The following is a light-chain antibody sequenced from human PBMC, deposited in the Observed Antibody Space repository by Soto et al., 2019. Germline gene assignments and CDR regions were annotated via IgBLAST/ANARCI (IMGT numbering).Light chain of an antibody. CDR3: QQYHDYPYT. Sequence: DIHMTQSPSTLSASVGDRVIITCRASQSISSWLAWYQQKPGKAPKVLIYKASTLESGVPSRFSGSGSGTEFTLTISSLQPDDFATYYCQQYHDYPYTFGQGTNLEIK. CDR2: KAS. V-gene: IGKV1-5*03. J-gene: IGKJ2*01. CDR1: QSISSW.